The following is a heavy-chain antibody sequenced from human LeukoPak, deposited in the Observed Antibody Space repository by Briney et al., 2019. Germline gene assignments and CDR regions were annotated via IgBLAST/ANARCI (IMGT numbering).Heavy chain of an antibody. Sequence: GGSLRLSCAASGFTFSSYAMHWVRQAPGKGLEWVAVISYDGSNKYYADSVKGRFTISRDNSKNTLYLQMNSLRAEDTAVYYCAKGSHITMIVVVIDYWGQGTLVTVSS. CDR3: AKGSHITMIVVVIDY. D-gene: IGHD3-22*01. CDR2: ISYDGSNK. V-gene: IGHV3-30-3*01. CDR1: GFTFSSYA. J-gene: IGHJ4*02.